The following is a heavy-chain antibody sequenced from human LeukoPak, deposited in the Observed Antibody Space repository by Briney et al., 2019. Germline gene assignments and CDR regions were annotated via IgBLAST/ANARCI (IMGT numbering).Heavy chain of an antibody. V-gene: IGHV3-21*01. CDR1: GFTFSTYN. D-gene: IGHD3-22*01. Sequence: KPGGSLRLSCVASGFTFSTYNMNWVRQAPGKGLEWVSSIVSTSSLMSYSDSVKGRFTISRDNAKNSLYLQMNSLRAEDTAVYYCARDLKRTRDYDSSGLLSYYYMDVWGKGTTVTVSS. CDR2: IVSTSSLM. J-gene: IGHJ6*03. CDR3: ARDLKRTRDYDSSGLLSYYYMDV.